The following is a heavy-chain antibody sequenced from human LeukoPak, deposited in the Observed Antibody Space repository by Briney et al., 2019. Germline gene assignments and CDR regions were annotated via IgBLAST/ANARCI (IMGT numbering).Heavy chain of an antibody. CDR3: ARVIYYDSSPYFDY. CDR2: INSDGSST. J-gene: IGHJ4*02. CDR1: GFTFTNYG. Sequence: GGSLRLSCVASGFTFTNYGMMWVRQAPGKGLVWVSRINSDGSSTSYADSVKGRFTISRDNAKNTLYLQMNSLRAEDTAVYYCARVIYYDSSPYFDYWGQGTLVTVSS. D-gene: IGHD3-22*01. V-gene: IGHV3-74*01.